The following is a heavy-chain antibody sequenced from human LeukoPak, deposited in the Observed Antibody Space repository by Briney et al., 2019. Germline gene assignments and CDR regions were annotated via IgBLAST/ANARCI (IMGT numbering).Heavy chain of an antibody. Sequence: PGGSLRLSCAASGFTFSSYGMIWVRQAPGKGLQWVSVIIGSGSSTYYADSVKGRFTISRDNARNTLYLQMNSLRAEDTAVYYCARWYYYETSGLYYGSFDNWGQGTLVTVSS. CDR1: GFTFSSYG. CDR2: IIGSGSST. J-gene: IGHJ5*02. V-gene: IGHV3-23*01. D-gene: IGHD3-22*01. CDR3: ARWYYYETSGLYYGSFDN.